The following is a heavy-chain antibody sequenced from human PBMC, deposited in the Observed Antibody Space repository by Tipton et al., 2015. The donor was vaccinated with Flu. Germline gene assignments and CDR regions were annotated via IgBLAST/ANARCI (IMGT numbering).Heavy chain of an antibody. CDR1: GGSITSSSHY. Sequence: GLVKPSETLSLTCTVSGGSITSSSHYWGWIRQSPGKGLEWIGNIYSGSTYYNPSLESRVSVSLHTSKNQLSLELTSMTAADTAVYYCARHLWGTSMVDLDNWGQGTLVTVS. J-gene: IGHJ4*02. CDR3: ARHLWGTSMVDLDN. D-gene: IGHD5-18*01. CDR2: IYSGST. V-gene: IGHV4-39*07.